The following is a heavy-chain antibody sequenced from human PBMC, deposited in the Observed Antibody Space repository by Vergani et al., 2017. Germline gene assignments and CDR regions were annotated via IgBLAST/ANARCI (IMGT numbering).Heavy chain of an antibody. Sequence: EVQLLESGGSLKQPGGSVRLSCAASGFTFSTYAMHWVRQAPGKGLEWVSALTGGGGSTYYADSFKGRFIISRDNSRDTLYLQMNSLRPEDTATYYCVKDAGIYDNFRDSWGQGTLVTVSS. D-gene: IGHD1-26*01. CDR1: GFTFSTYA. CDR2: LTGGGGST. V-gene: IGHV3-23*01. CDR3: VKDAGIYDNFRDS. J-gene: IGHJ4*02.